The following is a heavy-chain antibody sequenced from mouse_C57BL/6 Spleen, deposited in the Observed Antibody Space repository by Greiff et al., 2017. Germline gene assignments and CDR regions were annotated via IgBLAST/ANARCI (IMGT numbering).Heavy chain of an antibody. CDR2: IYPGDGDT. D-gene: IGHD1-1*01. CDR1: GYAFSSYW. V-gene: IGHV1-80*01. CDR3: ARGEGSSYFDY. Sequence: QVQLQQSGAELVKPGASVKISCKASGYAFSSYWLNWVKQRPGKGLEWIGQIYPGDGDTTYNGKFKGKATLTADKSSSTAYMQLSSLTSEDSAVYFCARGEGSSYFDYWGQGTTLTVSS. J-gene: IGHJ2*01.